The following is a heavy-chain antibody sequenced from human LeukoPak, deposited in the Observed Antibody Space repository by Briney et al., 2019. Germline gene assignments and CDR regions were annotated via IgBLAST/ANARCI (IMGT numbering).Heavy chain of an antibody. V-gene: IGHV1-18*01. J-gene: IGHJ4*02. Sequence: ASVKVSCKASGYTFTNYGIAWVRQAPGQGLEWMGWISGYNGNTNYAQKLQGRVTMTTDTSTSTAYMELRSLRSDDTAVYYCARDLVYGGPYYFDYWGQGTLVTVSS. CDR3: ARDLVYGGPYYFDY. CDR2: ISGYNGNT. CDR1: GYTFTNYG. D-gene: IGHD4-23*01.